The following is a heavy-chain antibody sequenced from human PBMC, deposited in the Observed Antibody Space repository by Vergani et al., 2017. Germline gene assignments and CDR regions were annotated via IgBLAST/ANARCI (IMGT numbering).Heavy chain of an antibody. CDR2: IYWNDDK. CDR1: GFSLSTTGVG. CDR3: AHGRISMRGVIMVHPYYFDS. D-gene: IGHD3-10*01. J-gene: IGHJ4*02. Sequence: QITLKESGPTLVKPTQTLTLTCTFSGFSLSTTGVGVGWIRQPPGKALEWLALIYWNDDKRYSPSLRSRLTITKDTSKNQVVLTLTNLGPVDTGTYYCAHGRISMRGVIMVHPYYFDSWGQGTLFTVSS. V-gene: IGHV2-5*01.